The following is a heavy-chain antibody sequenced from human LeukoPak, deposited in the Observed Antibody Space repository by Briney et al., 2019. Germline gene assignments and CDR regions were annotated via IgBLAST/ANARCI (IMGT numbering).Heavy chain of an antibody. J-gene: IGHJ4*02. CDR1: GYTFTGYY. V-gene: IGHV1-2*02. CDR2: INPNSGGT. Sequence: ASVKVSCKASGYTFTGYYMHWVRQAPGQGLEWMGWINPNSGGTNYAQNLQDRVTMTIDTSTSTAYMELRSLRSDDTAVYYCARGVVRTEVFDYWGQGTLVTVSS. CDR3: ARGVVRTEVFDY. D-gene: IGHD3-10*01.